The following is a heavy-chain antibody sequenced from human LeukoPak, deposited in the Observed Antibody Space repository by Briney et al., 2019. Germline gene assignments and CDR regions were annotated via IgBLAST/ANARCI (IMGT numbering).Heavy chain of an antibody. CDR3: ATEPTIYDFWSGTMYYFDY. V-gene: IGHV1-69*05. Sequence: ASVKVSCKASGGTFSSYAISWVRQAPGQGLDWMGRIIPIFGTANYAQKFQGRVTITTDESTSTAYMELSSLRSEDTAVYYCATEPTIYDFWSGTMYYFDYWGQGTLVTVSS. D-gene: IGHD3-3*01. CDR1: GGTFSSYA. CDR2: IIPIFGTA. J-gene: IGHJ4*02.